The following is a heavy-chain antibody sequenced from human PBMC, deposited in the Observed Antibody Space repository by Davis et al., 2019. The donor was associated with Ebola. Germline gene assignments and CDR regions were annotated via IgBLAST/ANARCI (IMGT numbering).Heavy chain of an antibody. V-gene: IGHV3-74*01. Sequence: PGGSLRLSCAASGFSFSGFWMYWVRQAPGEGLVWVARVSPDGGSTAYADSVKGRFTISRDNAKNTLSLQMNSLRVEDTALYYWTRGRGDGGLNWFDPWGQGTLVTVSS. CDR2: VSPDGGST. CDR1: GFSFSGFW. D-gene: IGHD3-16*01. CDR3: TRGRGDGGLNWFDP. J-gene: IGHJ5*02.